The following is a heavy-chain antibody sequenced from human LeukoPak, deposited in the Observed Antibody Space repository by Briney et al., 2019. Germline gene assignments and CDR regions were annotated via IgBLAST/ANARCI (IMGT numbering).Heavy chain of an antibody. Sequence: GGSLRLSCAASGFTFDDYAMPWVRHAPGKGLGWVSGISWNSGSIGYADSVKGRFTISRDNAKNSLYLQMNSLRAEDTALYYCAKDRLRLGELSLFSPEYWGQGNLVTVSS. CDR3: AKDRLRLGELSLFSPEY. D-gene: IGHD3-16*02. CDR1: GFTFDDYA. CDR2: ISWNSGSI. J-gene: IGHJ4*02. V-gene: IGHV3-9*01.